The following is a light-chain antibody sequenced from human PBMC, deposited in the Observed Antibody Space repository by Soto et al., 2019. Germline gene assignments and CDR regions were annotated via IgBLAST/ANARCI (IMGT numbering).Light chain of an antibody. CDR2: ANK. CDR3: QSYDTSPSGYV. Sequence: TISCTGSSSNIGAGYDVHWYQQLPGTAPKLLIYANKNRPAGVPDRFSASKSGTSASLAITGLQAEDEADYYCQSYDTSPSGYVFGTGTQVTVL. V-gene: IGLV1-40*01. CDR1: SSNIGAGYD. J-gene: IGLJ1*01.